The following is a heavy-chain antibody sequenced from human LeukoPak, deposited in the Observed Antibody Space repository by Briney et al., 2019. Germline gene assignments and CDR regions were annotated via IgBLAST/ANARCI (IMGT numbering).Heavy chain of an antibody. CDR1: GFTFSSYA. J-gene: IGHJ4*02. CDR2: ISGSGGTT. D-gene: IGHD6-13*01. CDR3: ATGSVRYSASWYSQEGDY. Sequence: QSGGSLRLSCVVSGFTFSSYAMSWVRQAPGKGPEWVSAISGSGGTTYYADSVKGRFTISRDNSKNTLYLQMNSLRAEDTAVYYCATGSVRYSASWYSQEGDYWGQGTLVTVSS. V-gene: IGHV3-23*01.